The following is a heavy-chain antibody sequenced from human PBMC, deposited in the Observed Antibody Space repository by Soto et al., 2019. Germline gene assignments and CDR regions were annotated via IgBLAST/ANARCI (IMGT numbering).Heavy chain of an antibody. V-gene: IGHV1-2*04. CDR2: INPNSGGT. CDR1: GYTFTGYY. J-gene: IGHJ3*02. CDR3: ARGVEMATIRAAFDI. D-gene: IGHD5-12*01. Sequence: ASGYTFTGYYMHWVRQAPGQGLEWMGWINPNSGGTNYAQKFQGWVTMTRDTSISTAYMELSRLRSDDTAVYYCARGVEMATIRAAFDIWGQGTMVTVSS.